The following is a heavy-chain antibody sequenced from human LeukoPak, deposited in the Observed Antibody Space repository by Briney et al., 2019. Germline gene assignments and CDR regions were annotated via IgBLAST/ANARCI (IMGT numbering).Heavy chain of an antibody. V-gene: IGHV4-61*02. CDR2: IYTSGST. CDR3: ARSGDYGPYYMDV. D-gene: IGHD4-17*01. Sequence: SETLSLTGTVSGGSISSGSYFWSWIRQPAGKGLEWIGRIYTSGSTNYNPSLKSRVTISVDTSKNQFSLKLSSVTAADTAVYYCARSGDYGPYYMDVWGKGTTVTVFS. CDR1: GGSISSGSYF. J-gene: IGHJ6*03.